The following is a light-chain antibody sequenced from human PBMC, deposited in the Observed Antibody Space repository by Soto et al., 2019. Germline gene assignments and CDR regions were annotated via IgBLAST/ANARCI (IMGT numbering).Light chain of an antibody. J-gene: IGKJ1*01. CDR1: QSISNY. CDR2: AAS. V-gene: IGKV1-39*01. Sequence: DIQLTQSPSSLSASVGDRVSISCRASQSISNYLNWYQQKPGKAPKVLIFAASELHSGVPSRFSGSGSGTDFTLTISSLQPDDFATYYCQQSYTRTFGQGTRVEL. CDR3: QQSYTRT.